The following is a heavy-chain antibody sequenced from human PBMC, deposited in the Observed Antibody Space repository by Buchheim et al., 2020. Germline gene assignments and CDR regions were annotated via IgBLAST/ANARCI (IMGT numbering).Heavy chain of an antibody. CDR2: INPSGGST. D-gene: IGHD1-7*01. CDR3: ARGGNWNYRGYYYGMDV. J-gene: IGHJ6*02. V-gene: IGHV1-46*03. Sequence: QVQLVQSGAEVKKPGASVKVSCKASGYTFTSYYMHWVRQAPGQGLEWMGIINPSGGSTSYAQKFQGRVTMTRDQSTSTVYMELSSLRSEDKFVYYCARGGNWNYRGYYYGMDVWGQGTT. CDR1: GYTFTSYY.